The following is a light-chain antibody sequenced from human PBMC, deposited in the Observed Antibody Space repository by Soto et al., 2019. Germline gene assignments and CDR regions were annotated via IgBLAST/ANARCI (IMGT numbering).Light chain of an antibody. Sequence: EIVMTQSPATLSVSPGERATLSCRTSQSVSSNLAWYQQEPGQAPRLLIYGASNRATGIPARFSGSGSGTDFTLTISSLEPEDFAVYYCQQRSNWLTFGGGTKVDIK. J-gene: IGKJ4*01. CDR3: QQRSNWLT. V-gene: IGKV3-11*01. CDR1: QSVSSN. CDR2: GAS.